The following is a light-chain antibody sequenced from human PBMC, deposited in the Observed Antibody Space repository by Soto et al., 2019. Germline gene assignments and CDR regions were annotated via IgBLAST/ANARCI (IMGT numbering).Light chain of an antibody. V-gene: IGLV1-44*01. Sequence: QSVLTQPPSVSGTPGQKVSISCSGSASNLGGNPVNWYQHLPGAAPKLLIYTNHQRPSGVPDRFSGSKSGTSASLAISGLRSEDEANFYCATWDDILSGWVFGGGTKVTVL. J-gene: IGLJ3*02. CDR1: ASNLGGNP. CDR3: ATWDDILSGWV. CDR2: TNH.